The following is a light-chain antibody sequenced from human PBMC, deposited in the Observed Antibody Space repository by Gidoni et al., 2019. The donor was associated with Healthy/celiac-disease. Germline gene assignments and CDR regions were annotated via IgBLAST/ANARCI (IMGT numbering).Light chain of an antibody. Sequence: QSALTQPPSASGSPGQSVTIACTGTSSDVGGYNYVSWYQQPPGNAPTLMIDEVSKRPSGVPDRFSGSKSGTTASLTVSGLQAEDEADYYCSSYAGSNNVVFGGGTKLTVL. CDR1: SSDVGGYNY. CDR2: EVS. V-gene: IGLV2-8*01. CDR3: SSYAGSNNVV. J-gene: IGLJ3*02.